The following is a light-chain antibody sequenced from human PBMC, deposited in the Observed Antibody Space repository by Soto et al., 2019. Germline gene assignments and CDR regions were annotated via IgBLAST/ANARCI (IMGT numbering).Light chain of an antibody. CDR1: QRINSW. CDR2: MAS. CDR3: QQYEAYPIT. V-gene: IGKV1-5*03. Sequence: DNQMTQSPSTLSASVGDRVTITCRASQRINSWLAWYQQKPGQAPNLLIYMASSLESGVPSRFRGSGSGTEFTLTISSLKPDDFATYYCQQYEAYPITFGGGTKVAIK. J-gene: IGKJ4*01.